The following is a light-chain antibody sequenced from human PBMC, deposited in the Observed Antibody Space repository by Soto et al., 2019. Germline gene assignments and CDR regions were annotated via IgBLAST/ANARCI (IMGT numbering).Light chain of an antibody. Sequence: QSVLTQPPSASGTPGQRVTISCSGSSSNIGRSYVFWYKQLPGTAPRLLIYRNNQRPSGVPDRFAGSKSGTGAPLAISGLRSDDEAVYYCAAWDDSLSGVVFGGGTKLTVL. CDR1: SSNIGRSY. CDR3: AAWDDSLSGVV. J-gene: IGLJ2*01. V-gene: IGLV1-47*01. CDR2: RNN.